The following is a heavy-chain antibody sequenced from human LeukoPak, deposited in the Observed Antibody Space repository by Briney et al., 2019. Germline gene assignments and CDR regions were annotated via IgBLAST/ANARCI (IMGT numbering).Heavy chain of an antibody. CDR2: INTDGSTT. Sequence: GGSLRLSCAASGFTFSTYWMHWVRQTPGKGLVWVSRINTDGSTTNYADSVKGRFTISRDNAKNTLYLQMNSLRAEDTAVYYCARVLQGEWFFDCWGQGTLVTVSS. CDR1: GFTFSTYW. D-gene: IGHD3-3*01. V-gene: IGHV3-74*01. J-gene: IGHJ4*02. CDR3: ARVLQGEWFFDC.